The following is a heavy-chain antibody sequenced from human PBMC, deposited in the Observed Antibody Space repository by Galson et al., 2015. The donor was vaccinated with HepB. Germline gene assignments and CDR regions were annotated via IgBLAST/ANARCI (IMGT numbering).Heavy chain of an antibody. CDR2: IYSGGST. Sequence: SLRLSCAASGFTVSSNYMSWVRQAPGKGLEWVSVIYSGGSTYYADSVKGRFTISRDNSKNTLYLQMNSLRAEDTAVYYCGAYSGSHETVFDYWGQGTLVTVSS. D-gene: IGHD1-26*01. J-gene: IGHJ4*02. CDR1: GFTVSSNY. V-gene: IGHV3-66*01. CDR3: GAYSGSHETVFDY.